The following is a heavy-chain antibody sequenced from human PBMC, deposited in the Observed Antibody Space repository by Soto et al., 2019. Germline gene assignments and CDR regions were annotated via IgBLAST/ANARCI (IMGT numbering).Heavy chain of an antibody. CDR2: IYYSGST. CDR1: GGSISSGDYY. CDR3: AREPTLYGDHRYFDL. V-gene: IGHV4-30-4*01. Sequence: SETLSLTCTVSGGSISSGDYYWSWIRQPPGKGLEWIGYIYYSGSTYYNPSLKSRVTISVDTSKNQFSLKLSSVSAADTAVYYCAREPTLYGDHRYFDLWGRGTLVTVSS. D-gene: IGHD4-17*01. J-gene: IGHJ2*01.